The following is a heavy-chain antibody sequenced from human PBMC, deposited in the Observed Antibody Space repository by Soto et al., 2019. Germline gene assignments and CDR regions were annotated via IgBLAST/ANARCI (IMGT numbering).Heavy chain of an antibody. CDR1: GFSLSTSAFC. CDR2: IDWNNIK. CDR3: ARGGTFHWNHIDY. D-gene: IGHD1-1*01. Sequence: SGPTLVNPTETLTLTCTFSGFSLSTSAFCVTWIRQPPGKALEWLALIDWNNIKYYKTSLKTRLTLSKGTSRNQVVLTMTNVDPVDTGTYYCARGGTFHWNHIDYWGQGTLVTVSS. V-gene: IGHV2-70*01. J-gene: IGHJ4*02.